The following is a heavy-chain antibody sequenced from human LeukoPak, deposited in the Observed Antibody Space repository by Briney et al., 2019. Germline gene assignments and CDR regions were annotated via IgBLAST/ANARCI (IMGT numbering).Heavy chain of an antibody. CDR2: INPNSGGT. CDR1: GYTFTGYY. Sequence: ASVKVSCKASGYTFTGYYMHWVRQAPGQGLEWMGWINPNSGGTNYAQKFQGRVTMTRDTSISTAYMELSRLRSDDTAVYYCARSVDLYSSSSGYYYYMDVWGKGTTVTVSS. J-gene: IGHJ6*03. D-gene: IGHD6-6*01. CDR3: ARSVDLYSSSSGYYYYMDV. V-gene: IGHV1-2*02.